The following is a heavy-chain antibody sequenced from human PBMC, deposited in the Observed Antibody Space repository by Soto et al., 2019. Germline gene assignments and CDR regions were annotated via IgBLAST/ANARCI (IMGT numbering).Heavy chain of an antibody. Sequence: QVQIEQWGAGLLKPSETLSLTCAVYGGSSSAYYWSWIRQPPGKGLEWIGQISHSGATDYNPSHKSRVSISGDTSKTQFSLILPSVTAAARAVYYWASQKNSWFYGMDVWCQGTTVTVSS. CDR3: ASQKNSWFYGMDV. J-gene: IGHJ6*02. D-gene: IGHD3-10*01. CDR1: GGSSSAYY. CDR2: ISHSGAT. V-gene: IGHV4-34*02.